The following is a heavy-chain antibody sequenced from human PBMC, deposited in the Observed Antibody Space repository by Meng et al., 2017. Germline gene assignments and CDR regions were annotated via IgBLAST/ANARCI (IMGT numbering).Heavy chain of an antibody. V-gene: IGHV1-69*05. CDR2: IIPIFGPA. CDR1: GGTFSSYA. D-gene: IGHD5-18*01. J-gene: IGHJ4*02. Sequence: SVKVSCQASGGTFSSYAISWVRQAPGQGLEWMGGIIPIFGPANYAQKFQGRVTITTEESTSTAYRALSSLRSEDTAVYSCARIGGYSYDYYFDYWGQGTLVTVSS. CDR3: ARIGGYSYDYYFDY.